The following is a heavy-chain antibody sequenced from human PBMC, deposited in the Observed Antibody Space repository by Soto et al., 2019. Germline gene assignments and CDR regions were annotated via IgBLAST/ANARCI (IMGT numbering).Heavy chain of an antibody. V-gene: IGHV4-39*01. CDR2: IYYSGST. Sequence: PSETLSLTCTVSGGSISSSSYYWGWIRQPPGKGLEWIGSIYYSGSTYYDPSLKSRVTISVDTSKNQFSLKLSSVTAADTAVYYCGVLAAGYCSGGSCYSNWFDPWGQGTLVTVSS. CDR1: GGSISSSSYY. J-gene: IGHJ5*02. D-gene: IGHD2-15*01. CDR3: GVLAAGYCSGGSCYSNWFDP.